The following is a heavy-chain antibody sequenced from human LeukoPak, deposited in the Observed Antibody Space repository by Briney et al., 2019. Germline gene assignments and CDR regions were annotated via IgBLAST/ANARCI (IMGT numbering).Heavy chain of an antibody. CDR3: ASTDYGDTGWFDP. CDR2: IYYSGSA. Sequence: PSETLSLTCTVSGGSVNSGTYYWSWIRQPPGKGLEWIGNIYYSGSAYYNPSLKSRVTMSVDTSKNQFSLKLSSVTAADTAVYYCASTDYGDTGWFDPWGQGTLVTVSS. CDR1: GGSVNSGTYY. D-gene: IGHD4-17*01. J-gene: IGHJ5*02. V-gene: IGHV4-39*07.